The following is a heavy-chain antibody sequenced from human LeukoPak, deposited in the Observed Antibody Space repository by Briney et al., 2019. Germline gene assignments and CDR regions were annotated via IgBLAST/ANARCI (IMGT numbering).Heavy chain of an antibody. V-gene: IGHV4-39*01. J-gene: IGHJ4*02. Sequence: PSETLSLTCSVSGDSIIGYYWGWIRQPPGKGLEWIGNIYYTGNTYYNSSLKSRVTISVDTSKNQFSLKLSSVTAADTAVYYCASISMDYYGSGSLTDADYWGQGTLVTVSS. CDR3: ASISMDYYGSGSLTDADY. CDR1: GDSIIGYY. D-gene: IGHD3-10*01. CDR2: IYYTGNT.